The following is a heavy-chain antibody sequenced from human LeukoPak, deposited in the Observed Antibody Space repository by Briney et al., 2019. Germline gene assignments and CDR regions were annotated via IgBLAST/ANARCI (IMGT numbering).Heavy chain of an antibody. CDR1: GFTFSSYW. D-gene: IGHD2-2*01. V-gene: IGHV3-7*01. CDR3: AREGYDIVVVPAASSRYYYYYYMDV. Sequence: PGGSLRLSCAASGFTFSSYWMSWVRQAPGKGLEWVANIKQDGSEKYYEDSVKGRFTISRDNAKNSLYLQMNSLRAEDTAVYYCAREGYDIVVVPAASSRYYYYYYMDVWGKGTTVTVSS. CDR2: IKQDGSEK. J-gene: IGHJ6*03.